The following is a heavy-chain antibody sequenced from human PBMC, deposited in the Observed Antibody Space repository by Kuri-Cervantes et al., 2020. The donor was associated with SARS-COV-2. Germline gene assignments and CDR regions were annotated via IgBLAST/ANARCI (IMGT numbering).Heavy chain of an antibody. CDR1: GFTFSSYA. Sequence: LSLTCAASGFTFSSYAMHWVRQAPGKGLEYVSAISSNGGSTYYANSVKGRFTISRDNSKNTLYLQMGSLRAEDMAVYYCARECCGFSATRTSIAARGGYYGMDVWGQGTTVTVSS. V-gene: IGHV3-64*01. CDR2: ISSNGGST. J-gene: IGHJ6*02. CDR3: ARECCGFSATRTSIAARGGYYGMDV. D-gene: IGHD6-6*01.